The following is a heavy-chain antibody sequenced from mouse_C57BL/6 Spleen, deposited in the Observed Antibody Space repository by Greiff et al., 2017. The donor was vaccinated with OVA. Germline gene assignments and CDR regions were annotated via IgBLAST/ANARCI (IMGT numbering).Heavy chain of an antibody. CDR1: GYTFTSYW. D-gene: IGHD2-5*01. Sequence: QVQLQQSGAELVRPGSSVKLSCKASGYTFTSYWMHWVKQRPIQGLEWIGNIDPSDSETHYNQKFKDKATLTVDKSSSTAYMQLSSLTSEDSAVYYCARKGYSNDYWGQGTTLTVSS. CDR3: ARKGYSNDY. CDR2: IDPSDSET. V-gene: IGHV1-52*01. J-gene: IGHJ2*01.